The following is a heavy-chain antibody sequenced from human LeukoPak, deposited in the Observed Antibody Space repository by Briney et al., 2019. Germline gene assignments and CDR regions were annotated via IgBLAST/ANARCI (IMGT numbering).Heavy chain of an antibody. CDR1: GFTFSSYG. CDR3: AKPRIAAAGAVRYYFDY. Sequence: PGGSLRLSCAAPGFTFSSYGMSWVRQAPGKGLEWVSAISGSGGSTYYADSVKGRFTSSRDNSKKTLYLQMNSLRAEDTAVYYCAKPRIAAAGAVRYYFDYWGQGTLVTVSS. D-gene: IGHD6-13*01. V-gene: IGHV3-23*01. J-gene: IGHJ4*02. CDR2: ISGSGGST.